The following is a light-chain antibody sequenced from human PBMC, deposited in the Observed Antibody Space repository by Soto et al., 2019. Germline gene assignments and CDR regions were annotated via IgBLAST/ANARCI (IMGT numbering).Light chain of an antibody. CDR2: AAS. V-gene: IGKV1-39*01. Sequence: DIQMTQSPFSLSASVGDRVTITCRASQSISSYFNWYQQKSGKAPKLLIYAASSLHSGVPSRFSGSGSGTDFTLTISTPQHEDFRTSYCHQSYSTLLTFGGGTKVEIK. CDR3: HQSYSTLLT. CDR1: QSISSY. J-gene: IGKJ4*01.